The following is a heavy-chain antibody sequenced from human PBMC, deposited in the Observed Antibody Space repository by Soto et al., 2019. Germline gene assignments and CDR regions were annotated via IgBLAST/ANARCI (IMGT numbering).Heavy chain of an antibody. J-gene: IGHJ3*02. Sequence: QVQLVESGGGVVQPGRSLRLSCAASGFTFSSYAMHWVRQAPGKGLEWVAVISYDGSNKYYADSVKGRFTISRDNSKNTLYLQMNGLRAEDTAVYYCASTAVAGTQDGSDAFDIWGQGTMVTVSS. CDR1: GFTFSSYA. CDR2: ISYDGSNK. V-gene: IGHV3-30-3*01. CDR3: ASTAVAGTQDGSDAFDI. D-gene: IGHD6-19*01.